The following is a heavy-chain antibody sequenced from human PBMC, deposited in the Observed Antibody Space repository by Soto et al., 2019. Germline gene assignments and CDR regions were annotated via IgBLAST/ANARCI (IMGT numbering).Heavy chain of an antibody. Sequence: SETLSLTCTVSGGSVSSDGYYWSWIRQPPGKGLEWIGYIYYSGSTNYNPSLRSRVTISIDTSKNQFSLKLTSVPAADTAVYYCAGSGRGYQLLSSFWGQGTLVPVSS. V-gene: IGHV4-61*08. D-gene: IGHD2-2*01. CDR2: IYYSGST. J-gene: IGHJ4*02. CDR3: AGSGRGYQLLSSF. CDR1: GGSVSSDGYY.